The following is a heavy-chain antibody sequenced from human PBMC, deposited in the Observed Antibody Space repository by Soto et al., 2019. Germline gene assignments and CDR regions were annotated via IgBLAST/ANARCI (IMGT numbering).Heavy chain of an antibody. D-gene: IGHD6-13*01. V-gene: IGHV3-73*02. CDR3: TRTGIAAAGIWYYYYGMDV. CDR2: IRSKANSYAT. CDR1: GFTFSGSA. Sequence: EVQLVESGGGLVQPGGSLKLSCEASGFTFSGSAMHWVRQASGKVLEWVGRIRSKANSYATAYAASVKGRFTISRDDSKNTAYLQMNSLKTEDTAVDYCTRTGIAAAGIWYYYYGMDVWGQGTTVTVSS. J-gene: IGHJ6*02.